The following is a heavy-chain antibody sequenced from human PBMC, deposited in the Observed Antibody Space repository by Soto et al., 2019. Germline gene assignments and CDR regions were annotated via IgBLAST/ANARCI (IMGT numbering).Heavy chain of an antibody. D-gene: IGHD2-21*02. J-gene: IGHJ4*02. CDR3: ARSSYIGDTPILDS. Sequence: QVQLVQSGAEVKKPGASVKVSCKASGYTFTGYFMHWVRQAPGQGLEWMGWINPNSGGTHYAQKFQGWVTMTRDTSISTAYMELSRLRSDDTAVYYCARSSYIGDTPILDSWGQGSLVTVSS. V-gene: IGHV1-2*04. CDR1: GYTFTGYF. CDR2: INPNSGGT.